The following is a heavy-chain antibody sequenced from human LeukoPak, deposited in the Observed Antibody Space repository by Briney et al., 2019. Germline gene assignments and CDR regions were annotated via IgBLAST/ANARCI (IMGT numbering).Heavy chain of an antibody. Sequence: PSETLSLTCTVSNASISSYYWSWIRQPAGEGLEWIGRVYTSGTTNYNPSLKSRVTMSINTSKNQSSLKLTSVTAADTAVYYCARGVFSNWYYFDYWGQGALVTVSS. CDR1: NASISSYY. CDR3: ARGVFSNWYYFDY. D-gene: IGHD6-13*01. V-gene: IGHV4-4*07. CDR2: VYTSGTT. J-gene: IGHJ4*02.